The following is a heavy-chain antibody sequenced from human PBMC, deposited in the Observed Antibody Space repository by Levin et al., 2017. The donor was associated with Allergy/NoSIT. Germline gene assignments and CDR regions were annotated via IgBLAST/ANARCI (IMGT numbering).Heavy chain of an antibody. J-gene: IGHJ6*02. D-gene: IGHD4-23*01. CDR2: SRNKARSYTT. CDR1: GFIFSDHY. V-gene: IGHV3-72*01. Sequence: PGGSLRLSCAVSGFIFSDHYMDWVRQAPGKGLEWVARSRNKARSYTTEYAASVKDRFTISRDDSKNSLYLQMNSLTTEDTAVSYCARVGAVVPNAMDVWGQGTTVTFSS. CDR3: ARVGAVVPNAMDV.